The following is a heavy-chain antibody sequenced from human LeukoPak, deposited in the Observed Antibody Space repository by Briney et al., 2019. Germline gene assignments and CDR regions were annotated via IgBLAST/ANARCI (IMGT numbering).Heavy chain of an antibody. D-gene: IGHD3-3*01. CDR2: IYHSGST. V-gene: IGHV4-38-2*02. Sequence: SETLSLTCTVSGGSISSGYYWGWIRQPPGKGLEWIGSIYHSGSTYYNPSLKSRVTISVDTSKNQFSLKLSSVTAADTAVYYCARDLGDFWNSYYYYYYMDVWGKGTTVTVSS. CDR1: GGSISSGYY. CDR3: ARDLGDFWNSYYYYYYMDV. J-gene: IGHJ6*03.